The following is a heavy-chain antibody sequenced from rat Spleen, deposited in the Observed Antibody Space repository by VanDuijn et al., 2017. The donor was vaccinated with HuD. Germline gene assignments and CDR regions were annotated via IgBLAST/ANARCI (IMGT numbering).Heavy chain of an antibody. Sequence: EVQLVESDGGLVQPGRSLKLSCAASGFTFSDYYMAWVRQAPTKGLEWVATITYDGSSTYYRDSVQGRFTISRDNAKSTLYLQMDSLKSEDTATYYCARHTTDLYYFDYWGQGVMVTVSS. V-gene: IGHV5-29*01. CDR3: ARHTTDLYYFDY. D-gene: IGHD1-6*01. J-gene: IGHJ2*01. CDR2: ITYDGSST. CDR1: GFTFSDYY.